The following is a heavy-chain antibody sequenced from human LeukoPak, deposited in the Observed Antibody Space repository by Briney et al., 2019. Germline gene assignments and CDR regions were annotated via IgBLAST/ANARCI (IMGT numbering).Heavy chain of an antibody. CDR3: ARDIAAAGDY. Sequence: GGSLRLSCAASGFTFSSYSINWVRQAPGKGLEWVSSISSSSSYIYYADSVKGRFTISRDNAKNSLYLQMNSLRAEDTAVYYCARDIAAAGDYWGQRTMVTVSS. J-gene: IGHJ4*02. D-gene: IGHD6-13*01. CDR2: ISSSSSYI. CDR1: GFTFSSYS. V-gene: IGHV3-21*01.